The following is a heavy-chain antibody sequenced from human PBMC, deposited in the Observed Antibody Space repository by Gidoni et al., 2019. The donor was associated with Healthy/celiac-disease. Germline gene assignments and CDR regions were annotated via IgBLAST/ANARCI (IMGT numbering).Heavy chain of an antibody. CDR1: GFTFSSYA. D-gene: IGHD6-19*01. J-gene: IGHJ6*02. CDR3: AKSRVAGTRPQLCMDV. V-gene: IGHV3-23*01. Sequence: EVQLLESGGGLVQPGGSLRLSCAASGFTFSSYAMSWVRQAPGKGLEWVSAISGSGGSTYYADSVKGRFTISRDNSKNTLYLQMNSLRAEDTAVYYCAKSRVAGTRPQLCMDVWGQGTTVTVSS. CDR2: ISGSGGST.